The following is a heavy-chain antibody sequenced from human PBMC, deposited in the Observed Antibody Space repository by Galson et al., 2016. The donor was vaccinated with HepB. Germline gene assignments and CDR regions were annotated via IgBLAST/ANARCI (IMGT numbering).Heavy chain of an antibody. V-gene: IGHV4-4*02. CDR1: GGSITTTNW. J-gene: IGHJ4*02. CDR2: IYNSGDT. CDR3: TREAPGDYFDY. Sequence: SETLSLTCAVSGGSITTTNWWSWVRQPPGKGLEWMGQIYNSGDTNLNPSLKSRLTMSVDRSKNQFSLKLNSVTAADTALYFCTREAPGDYFDYWGQGVLVTVST.